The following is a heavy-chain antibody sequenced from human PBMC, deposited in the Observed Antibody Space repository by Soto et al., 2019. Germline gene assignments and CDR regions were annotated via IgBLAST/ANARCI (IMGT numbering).Heavy chain of an antibody. CDR2: INAGNGNT. J-gene: IGHJ4*02. Sequence: GASVKVSCKASGYTFMSSAMHWVRQAPGQRPEWMGWINAGNGNTKYSQKFQSRVTITRDTSASTAYMEMSSLRSEDTAVYYCARGYCINGVCAVSIYPDYRGQGTLVTVSS. CDR3: ARGYCINGVCAVSIYPDY. D-gene: IGHD2-8*01. V-gene: IGHV1-3*01. CDR1: GYTFMSSA.